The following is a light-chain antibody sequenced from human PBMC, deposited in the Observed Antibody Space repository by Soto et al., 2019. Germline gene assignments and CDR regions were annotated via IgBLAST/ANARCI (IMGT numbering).Light chain of an antibody. J-gene: IGKJ1*01. CDR1: QSIYSNY. CDR3: QHYVNSPRT. CDR2: GAS. V-gene: IGKV3-20*01. Sequence: EIVLTQYPGTMYLSPGERATLSCRASQSIYSNYLAWYQQKPGQAPRLLIYGASTRVTGIPDRFSGSGSGTDFTLTISRLEPEDFAVYYCQHYVNSPRTFGQGTKVEIK.